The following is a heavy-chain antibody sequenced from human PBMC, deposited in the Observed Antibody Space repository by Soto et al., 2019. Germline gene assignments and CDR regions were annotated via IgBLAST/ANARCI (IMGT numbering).Heavy chain of an antibody. CDR3: ARDFYDIVTGSHGWFDP. J-gene: IGHJ5*02. D-gene: IGHD3-9*01. CDR1: GYTFTSYA. CDR2: INAGNGNT. Sequence: ASVKVSCKASGYTFTSYAMHWVRQAPGRSLEWMGWINAGNGNTKYSQKFQGRVTMTRDTSASTAYMELSSLRSEDTAVYYCARDFYDIVTGSHGWFDPWGQGTLVTVSS. V-gene: IGHV1-3*01.